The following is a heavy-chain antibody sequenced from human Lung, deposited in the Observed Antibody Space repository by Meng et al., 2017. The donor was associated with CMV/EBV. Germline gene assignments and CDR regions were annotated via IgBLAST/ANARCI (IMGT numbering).Heavy chain of an antibody. CDR3: ATDPDDDYDFNY. Sequence: GXXRLSXVASGFTFRTYGMNWVRQAPGKGLEWVSHINSESTNIGYADSVKGRFTISRDIAGNSLYLQMNSLRAEDTAVYYCATDPDDDYDFNYWGQGTLVTVSS. D-gene: IGHD4-17*01. V-gene: IGHV3-48*04. CDR1: GFTFRTYG. J-gene: IGHJ4*02. CDR2: INSESTNI.